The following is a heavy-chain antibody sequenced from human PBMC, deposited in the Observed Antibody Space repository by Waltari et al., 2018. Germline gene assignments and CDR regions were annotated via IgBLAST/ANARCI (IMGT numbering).Heavy chain of an antibody. CDR2: INHSGST. D-gene: IGHD3-3*01. CDR1: GGSFSGYY. Sequence: QVQLQQWGAGLLKPSETLSLTCAVYGGSFSGYYWSWIRQPPGKGLEWIGEINHSGSTNYNPSLKSRVTISVDTSKNQFSLKLSSVTAADTAVYYCARGVEEAYYDFWSGPRGYFDYWGQGTLVTVSS. CDR3: ARGVEEAYYDFWSGPRGYFDY. V-gene: IGHV4-34*01. J-gene: IGHJ4*02.